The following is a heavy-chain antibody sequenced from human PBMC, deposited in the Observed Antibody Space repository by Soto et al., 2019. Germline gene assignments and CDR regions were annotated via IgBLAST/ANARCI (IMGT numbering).Heavy chain of an antibody. J-gene: IGHJ4*02. V-gene: IGHV1-69*13. D-gene: IGHD6-13*01. CDR2: IIPIFGTA. CDR1: GGAFGSYA. CDR3: ARTAASGYSSSWSPFDY. Sequence: ASGKVSCKAAGGAFGSYAISRVRQAPGQGLEWMGGIIPIFGTANYAQKFQGRVTITADESTSTAYMELSSLRSEDTAVYYCARTAASGYSSSWSPFDYWGQGTLVTVSS.